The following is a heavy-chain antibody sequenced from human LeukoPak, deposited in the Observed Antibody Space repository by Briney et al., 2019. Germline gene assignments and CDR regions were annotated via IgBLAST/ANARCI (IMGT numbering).Heavy chain of an antibody. V-gene: IGHV1-69*05. CDR1: GGSFSNYA. D-gene: IGHD2-2*01. J-gene: IGHJ5*02. CDR2: IIPIFGTA. CDR3: ARVYCSSTSCYENWFDP. Sequence: SVKVSCKASGGSFSNYAISWVRQAPGQGLEWMGGIIPIFGTANYAQKFQGRVTMTRDTSISTAYMELSRLRSDDTAVYYCARVYCSSTSCYENWFDPWGQGTLVTVSS.